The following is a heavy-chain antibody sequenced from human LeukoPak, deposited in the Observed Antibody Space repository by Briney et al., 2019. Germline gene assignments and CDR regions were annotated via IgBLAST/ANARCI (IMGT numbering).Heavy chain of an antibody. V-gene: IGHV4-59*11. CDR1: GASMRDHY. Sequence: SETLSLTCAVSGASMRDHYWTWIRQPPGKGLEWIGSMYYMLNANSYNPSLKSRVSVSVDTPDNQFSLKLKSVTAADTAVYYCATSFRSGWGFDSWGQGILVAVSS. CDR2: MYYMLNA. CDR3: ATSFRSGWGFDS. D-gene: IGHD6-19*01. J-gene: IGHJ4*02.